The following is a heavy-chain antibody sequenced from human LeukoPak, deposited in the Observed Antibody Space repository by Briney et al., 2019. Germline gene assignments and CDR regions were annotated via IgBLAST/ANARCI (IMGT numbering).Heavy chain of an antibody. CDR3: ARFGNSDWNLEY. CDR1: GFSFRDFW. V-gene: IGHV3-7*01. D-gene: IGHD1-1*01. CDR2: INQGGSVK. Sequence: GGSLRLSCAASGFSFRDFWMSWVRQAPGKGLEWVANINQGGSVKYYVDSVKSRFTIARDEAESSLYVQMNNLRDEDTAVYYCARFGNSDWNLEYWGQGNLVTVSS. J-gene: IGHJ4*02.